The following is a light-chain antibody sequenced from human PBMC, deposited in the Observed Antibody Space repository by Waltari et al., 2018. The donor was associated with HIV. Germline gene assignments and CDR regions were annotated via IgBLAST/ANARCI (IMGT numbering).Light chain of an antibody. Sequence: QSVLTQPPSVSGAPGQRVTVSCTGSDSNIGAGYDVHWYQLPLGTARKLLLFATDAGPSGFPDRCSGSKSGTSASRSITGLQAEDEADYYCQSYDNSLSGWVFGGGTKLTV. CDR3: QSYDNSLSGWV. J-gene: IGLJ3*02. V-gene: IGLV1-40*01. CDR1: DSNIGAGYD. CDR2: ATD.